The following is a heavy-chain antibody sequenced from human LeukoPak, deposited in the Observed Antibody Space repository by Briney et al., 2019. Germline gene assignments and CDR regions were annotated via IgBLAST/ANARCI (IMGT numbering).Heavy chain of an antibody. CDR3: AKDSATYRHDYALD. J-gene: IGHJ4*02. CDR2: IKSDGSNT. CDR1: GFTFSSYW. D-gene: IGHD4-17*01. Sequence: PGGSLRLSCAASGFTFSSYWMHWVRQAPGKGLVWVSRIKSDGSNTNYADSVKGRFTISRDNSKNTLYLQMNSLRAEDTAVYYCAKDSATYRHDYALDWGQGTLVTVSS. V-gene: IGHV3-74*01.